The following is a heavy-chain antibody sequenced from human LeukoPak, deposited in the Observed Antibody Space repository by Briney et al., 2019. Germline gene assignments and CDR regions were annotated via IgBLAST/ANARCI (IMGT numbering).Heavy chain of an antibody. CDR3: ARDSGFWSGYYTVDY. J-gene: IGHJ4*02. V-gene: IGHV4-39*07. D-gene: IGHD3-3*01. CDR1: GGSISSSSYY. Sequence: SETLSLTCAVSGGSISSSSYYWGWIRQPPGKGLEWIGSIYYSGSTYYNPPLKSRVTISVDTSKNQFSLKLSSVTAADTAVYYCARDSGFWSGYYTVDYWGQGTLVTVSS. CDR2: IYYSGST.